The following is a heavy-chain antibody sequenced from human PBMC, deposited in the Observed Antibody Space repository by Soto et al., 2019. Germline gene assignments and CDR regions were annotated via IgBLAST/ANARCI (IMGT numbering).Heavy chain of an antibody. D-gene: IGHD3-22*01. Sequence: ASGKVSCKASGYACSSYGISWVRQAPGQGLEWMGWISSYNGNTNYAQNLQGRVTMTTDTSTSTAYMELRSLRSDDTAVYYCARVPKYYYDSSGDSTFDYWGQGTLITFSS. V-gene: IGHV1-18*01. CDR2: ISSYNGNT. CDR1: GYACSSYG. CDR3: ARVPKYYYDSSGDSTFDY. J-gene: IGHJ4*02.